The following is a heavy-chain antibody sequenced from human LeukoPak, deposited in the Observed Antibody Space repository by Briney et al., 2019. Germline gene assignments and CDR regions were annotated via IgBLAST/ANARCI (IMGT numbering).Heavy chain of an antibody. CDR2: MNPNSGNT. J-gene: IGHJ3*02. Sequence: ASVKVSCKASGYTFTSYDINWVRQATGQGLEWMGWMNPNSGNTGYAQKFQGRVTMTRNTSISTAYMELSSLRSEDTAAYYCARVSDYYDSSGYLEDAFDIWGQGTMVTVSS. D-gene: IGHD3-22*01. CDR1: GYTFTSYD. V-gene: IGHV1-8*01. CDR3: ARVSDYYDSSGYLEDAFDI.